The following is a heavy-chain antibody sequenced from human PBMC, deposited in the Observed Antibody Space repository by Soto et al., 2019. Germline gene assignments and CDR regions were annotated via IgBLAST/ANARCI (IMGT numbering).Heavy chain of an antibody. CDR2: ISYDGSNK. Sequence: GGSLSLSCAASGFTFSSYGMHWVRQAPGKGLEWVAVISYDGSNKYYADSVKGRFTISRDNSKNTLYLQMNSLRAEDTAVYYCEIPYYYDSSGSWGQGTMVTVSS. D-gene: IGHD3-22*01. CDR3: EIPYYYDSSGS. J-gene: IGHJ3*01. CDR1: GFTFSSYG. V-gene: IGHV3-30*03.